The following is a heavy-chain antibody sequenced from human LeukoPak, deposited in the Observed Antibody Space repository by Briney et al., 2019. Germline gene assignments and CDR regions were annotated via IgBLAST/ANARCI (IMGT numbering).Heavy chain of an antibody. CDR1: GFTFSNAW. V-gene: IGHV3-15*01. CDR3: TTGPFDYYGSASYLANGMDV. D-gene: IGHD3-10*01. J-gene: IGHJ6*02. CDR2: IKSKTDGGTT. Sequence: PGGSLRLSCAASGFTFSNAWMSWVRQAPGTGLEWVGRIKSKTDGGTTDYTAPVKGRFTISRDDSKNTLYLQMNSLKSEDTAVYYCTTGPFDYYGSASYLANGMDVWGQGTTVTVSS.